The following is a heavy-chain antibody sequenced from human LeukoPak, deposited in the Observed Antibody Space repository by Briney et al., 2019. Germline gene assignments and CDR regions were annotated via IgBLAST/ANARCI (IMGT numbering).Heavy chain of an antibody. Sequence: GGSLRLSCAASGFTFSIYSMNWVRQAPGKGLEWVSYISSSSSTIYYADSVKGRFTISRDSAKNSLYLQMNSLRAEDTAVYYCARDNEYMDVWGKGTTVTVSS. J-gene: IGHJ6*03. CDR3: ARDNEYMDV. CDR1: GFTFSIYS. V-gene: IGHV3-48*01. D-gene: IGHD1-1*01. CDR2: ISSSSSTI.